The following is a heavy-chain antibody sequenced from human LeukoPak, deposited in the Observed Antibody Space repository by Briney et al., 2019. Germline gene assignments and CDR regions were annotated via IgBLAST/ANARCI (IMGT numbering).Heavy chain of an antibody. J-gene: IGHJ6*04. V-gene: IGHV3-72*01. CDR1: GITLSDQY. Sequence: GGSLRLSCAASGITLSDQYMEWVRQTPGKGLEWVGRTRSKVNNHTTESAASVKGRFTISRDDSNNSLYLQMNSLKTEDTAVYYCARMTFGGMDFWGKGTTVTVSS. CDR3: ARMTFGGMDF. CDR2: TRSKVNNHTT. D-gene: IGHD3-16*01.